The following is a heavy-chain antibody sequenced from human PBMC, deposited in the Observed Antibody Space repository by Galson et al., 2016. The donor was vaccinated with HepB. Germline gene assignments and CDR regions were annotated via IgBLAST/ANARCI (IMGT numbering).Heavy chain of an antibody. Sequence: ETLSLTCAVYGGSFSANYWSWVRQTPGEGLEWIGEIYHSGTTNYNPSLESRVTISIDTSINHFYLELSSVTAADTAVYYCASARWDRWGQGTLVTVSS. V-gene: IGHV4-34*01. D-gene: IGHD1-26*01. J-gene: IGHJ4*02. CDR2: IYHSGTT. CDR3: ASARWDR. CDR1: GGSFSANY.